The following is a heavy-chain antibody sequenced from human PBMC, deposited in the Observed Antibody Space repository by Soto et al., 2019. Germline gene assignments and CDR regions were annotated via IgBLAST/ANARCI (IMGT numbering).Heavy chain of an antibody. CDR1: GYSFASYW. V-gene: IGHV5-51*01. J-gene: IGHJ5*02. CDR3: TTDPFITIQPEPPVEPNQYNWFDP. CDR2: IFPADSDT. D-gene: IGHD3-3*01. Sequence: GESLKISCKGSGYSFASYWIGWVRQMPGKGLEWMGIIFPADSDTKYRPSFQGQVTISADKSISTAYLQWSSLKTEDTAVYYCTTDPFITIQPEPPVEPNQYNWFDPWGQGTLVTSPQ.